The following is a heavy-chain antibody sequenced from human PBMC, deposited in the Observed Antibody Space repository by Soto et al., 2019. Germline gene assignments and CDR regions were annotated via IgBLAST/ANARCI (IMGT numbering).Heavy chain of an antibody. CDR1: GLSLSNARMG. CDR3: ARSEAGYDSSGYLDYYYGMDV. Sequence: ETLTLPCTATGLSLSNARMGVNWIRQPPGNALEWLAHIFSNDEKSYSTSLRSRLTISKDTSKSQVVLTMTNMDPVDTATYYCARSEAGYDSSGYLDYYYGMDVWGQGTTVTVSS. V-gene: IGHV2-26*01. D-gene: IGHD3-22*01. CDR2: IFSNDEK. J-gene: IGHJ6*02.